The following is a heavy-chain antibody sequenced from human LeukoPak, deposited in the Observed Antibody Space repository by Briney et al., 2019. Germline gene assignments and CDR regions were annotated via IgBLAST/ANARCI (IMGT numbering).Heavy chain of an antibody. D-gene: IGHD4/OR15-4a*01. CDR1: GFTFSDHY. J-gene: IGHJ4*02. CDR3: ARDHDYCPDY. V-gene: IGHV1-2*02. CDR2: IKPVIVAT. Sequence: GAALKVSCQTPGFTFSDHYMHWLRPAPGQGLEWMGWIKPVIVATNYAQKFQGRFTMSRDMSISTVYMELTSLTSDDTAMYWCARDHDYCPDYWGQGTLVTVSA.